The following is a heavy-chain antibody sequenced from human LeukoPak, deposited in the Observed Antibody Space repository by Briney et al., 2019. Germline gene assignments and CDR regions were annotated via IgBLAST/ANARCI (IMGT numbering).Heavy chain of an antibody. CDR2: ISYDGSNK. CDR1: GFTFSSYA. Sequence: QPGGSLRLSCAASGFTFSSYAMHWVRQAPGKGLEWVAVISYDGSNKYYADSVKGRFTISRDNSKNTLYLQMNSLRAEDTAVYYCAREGFLNAFDIWAKGQWSPSLQ. CDR3: AREGFLNAFDI. J-gene: IGHJ3*02. V-gene: IGHV3-30-3*01.